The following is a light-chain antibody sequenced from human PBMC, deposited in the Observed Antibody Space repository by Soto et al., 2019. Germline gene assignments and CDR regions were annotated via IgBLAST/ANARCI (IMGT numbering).Light chain of an antibody. J-gene: IGKJ1*01. CDR2: GAS. CDR1: QSVGGD. V-gene: IGKV3-15*01. Sequence: ERVITQSPATLSVSPGERATLSCRASQSVGGDLAWYQQKPGQAPRLLIYGASSRAPGIPDRFSGSGSGTEFTLTISSLQSEDSAVYYCQQYGSSPLTFGQGTKVDIK. CDR3: QQYGSSPLT.